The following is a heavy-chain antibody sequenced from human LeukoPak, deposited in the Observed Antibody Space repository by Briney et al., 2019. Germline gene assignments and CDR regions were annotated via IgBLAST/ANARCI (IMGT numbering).Heavy chain of an antibody. D-gene: IGHD1-26*01. CDR3: ARTGGSFYFYYYMDV. V-gene: IGHV4-59*12. J-gene: IGHJ6*03. CDR2: IHYIGTT. CDR1: GGSISSYY. Sequence: SETLSLTCTVSGGSISSYYWSWIRQPPGKGLEWIGSIHYIGTTFYNPSLKSRVTISVDTSKNQFSLKLRSVTAADTAVYYCARTGGSFYFYYYMDVWGKGTTVTVSS.